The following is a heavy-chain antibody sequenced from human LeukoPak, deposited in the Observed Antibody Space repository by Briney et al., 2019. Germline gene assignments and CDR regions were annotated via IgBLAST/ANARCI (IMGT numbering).Heavy chain of an antibody. CDR1: GGSISSYY. Sequence: PSETLSLTCTVSGGSISSYYWSWIRQLDGKGLEGIGRIYTSGSTNYNPSLKSRVTMSVDTSKNQFSLKLSSVTAADTAVYYCARERSSGWYGYYFDYWGQGTLVTASS. V-gene: IGHV4-4*07. CDR2: IYTSGST. CDR3: ARERSSGWYGYYFDY. D-gene: IGHD6-19*01. J-gene: IGHJ4*02.